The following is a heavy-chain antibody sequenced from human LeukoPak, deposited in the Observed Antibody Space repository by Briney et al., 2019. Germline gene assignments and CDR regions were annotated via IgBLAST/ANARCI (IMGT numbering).Heavy chain of an antibody. V-gene: IGHV1-69*05. CDR3: ARDSVEGYGLT. D-gene: IGHD5-18*01. CDR1: GGTFSSYA. J-gene: IGHJ5*02. CDR2: IIPIFGTA. Sequence: SVTVSCKRSGGTFSSYAISWVRQPPAQGLEWVGRIIPIFGTANYAQNFQGRVQITTDESTSTAYMELSSLRSEDTAVYYCARDSVEGYGLTWGQGTLVTVSS.